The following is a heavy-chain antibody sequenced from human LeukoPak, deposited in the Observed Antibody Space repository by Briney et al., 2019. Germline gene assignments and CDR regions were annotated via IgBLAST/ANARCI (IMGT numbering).Heavy chain of an antibody. V-gene: IGHV3-33*01. CDR2: IWHDGSNK. Sequence: PGGSLRLSCAASGFTFSNYGMNWVRQAPGKGLEWVALIWHDGSNKYHGDSVKGRFTISRDNSNNTLYLQMNSLRAEDTAVYYCARDAVGYSYGSPDYWGQGTLVTVSS. J-gene: IGHJ4*02. CDR3: ARDAVGYSYGSPDY. D-gene: IGHD5-18*01. CDR1: GFTFSNYG.